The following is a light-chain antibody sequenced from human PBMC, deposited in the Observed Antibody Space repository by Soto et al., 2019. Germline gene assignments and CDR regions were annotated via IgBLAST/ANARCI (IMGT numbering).Light chain of an antibody. CDR2: DAS. CDR3: QQYKDGAWT. CDR1: QRIDRY. J-gene: IGKJ1*01. Sequence: DIQLTQSPSTLSASVGDRVTVTCRASQRIDRYLAWYQQKPGKAPKLLVYDASTLEGGVPSSFSGSGSATEFNLTIRSLQPDDFATYYCQQYKDGAWTFGQGTRVEIK. V-gene: IGKV1-5*01.